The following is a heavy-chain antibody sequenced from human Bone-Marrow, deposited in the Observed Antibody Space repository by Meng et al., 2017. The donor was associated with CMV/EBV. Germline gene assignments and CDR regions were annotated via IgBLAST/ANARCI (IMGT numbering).Heavy chain of an antibody. CDR1: GFTFTSSA. Sequence: SVKVSCKASGFTFTSSAVQWVRQARGQRLEWIGWIVVGSGNTNYAQKFQERVTITRDMSTSTVYMELSSLRSEDTAVYYCARDRLRYNWNFYLDYWGQGTLVTVSS. V-gene: IGHV1-58*01. J-gene: IGHJ4*02. CDR3: ARDRLRYNWNFYLDY. D-gene: IGHD1-7*01. CDR2: IVVGSGNT.